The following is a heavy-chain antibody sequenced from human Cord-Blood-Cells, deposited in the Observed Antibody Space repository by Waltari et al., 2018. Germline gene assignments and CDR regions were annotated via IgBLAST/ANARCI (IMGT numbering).Heavy chain of an antibody. CDR1: GGSFSGYY. CDR3: ARGQRLGMGEVY. V-gene: IGHV4-34*01. J-gene: IGHJ4*02. CDR2: INHSVST. Sequence: QVQLQQWGAGLLKPSETLSLTCAVYGGSFSGYYWSWIRQPPGKGLEWIGEINHSVSTNYTPSLKIRVTISVDTSKNQFSLRLSSVTAADTAVYYCARGQRLGMGEVYWGQGTLVTVSS. D-gene: IGHD3-16*01.